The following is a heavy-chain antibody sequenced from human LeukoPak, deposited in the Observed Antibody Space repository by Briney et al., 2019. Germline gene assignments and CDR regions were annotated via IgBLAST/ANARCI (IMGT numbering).Heavy chain of an antibody. D-gene: IGHD3-22*01. J-gene: IGHJ4*02. CDR1: GGSFSGYY. Sequence: SETLSLTCAVYGGSFSGYYWSWIRQPPGKGLEWIAEINHSGSTNYNPSLKSRVTISVDTSKNQFSLKLSSVTAADTAVYYCARGNDSSGYYYVDFDYWGQGTLVTVSS. CDR3: ARGNDSSGYYYVDFDY. V-gene: IGHV4-34*01. CDR2: INHSGST.